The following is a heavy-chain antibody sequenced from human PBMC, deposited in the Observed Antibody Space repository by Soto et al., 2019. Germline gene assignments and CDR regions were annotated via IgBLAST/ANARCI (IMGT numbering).Heavy chain of an antibody. CDR3: AREPPRATAGLNYFDP. J-gene: IGHJ5*02. V-gene: IGHV1-18*01. CDR1: GYTFINFG. D-gene: IGHD6-13*01. Sequence: GASVKVSCKTSGYTFINFGIGWVRQAPGQGLEWMGWISPFNGHTHYAQKFQGRVSLTTDTSTSTAFLELRSLTYDDTAVYYCAREPPRATAGLNYFDPWGQGTLVTVS. CDR2: ISPFNGHT.